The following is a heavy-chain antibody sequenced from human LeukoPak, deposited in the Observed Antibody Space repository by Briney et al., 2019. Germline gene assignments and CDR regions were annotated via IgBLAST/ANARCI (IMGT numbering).Heavy chain of an antibody. D-gene: IGHD5-12*01. V-gene: IGHV1-2*02. Sequence: GASVKVSCKASGYSFTAAYNIHWLRQAPAQGREFLGWINPSGGDTRYAQKFQGRVTVTRDTVISTAYMELSSLTSDDTAVYYCARDPRGTYDYWGQGTLVTVSS. CDR1: GYSFTAAYN. CDR3: ARDPRGTYDY. J-gene: IGHJ4*02. CDR2: INPSGGDT.